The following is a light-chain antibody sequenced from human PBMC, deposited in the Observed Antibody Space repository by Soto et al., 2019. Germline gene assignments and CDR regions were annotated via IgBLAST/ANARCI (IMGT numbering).Light chain of an antibody. CDR2: DAS. CDR1: QTISSW. J-gene: IGKJ1*01. CDR3: QQYSTYPWT. V-gene: IGKV1-5*01. Sequence: DIQMTQSPSTLSGSVGARVTITCRASQTISSWLAWYKQKPGKAPKVMIFDASSLESGVPSRFRGSGSATEFTLTISSLKPDDFETYYCQQYSTYPWTFGQGTKVDIK.